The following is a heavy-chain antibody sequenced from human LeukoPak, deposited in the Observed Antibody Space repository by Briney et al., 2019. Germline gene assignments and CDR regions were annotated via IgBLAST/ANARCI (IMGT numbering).Heavy chain of an antibody. D-gene: IGHD1-26*01. CDR1: GFTFSSYG. CDR3: AKDRGSGSYSDY. Sequence: GGSLRLSCAASGFTFSSYGMHWVRQAPGKGLEWVAFIRYDGSNKYYADSVKGRFIISRDNSKNTLYLQMNSLRAEDTAVYYCAKDRGSGSYSDYWGQGTLVTVSS. CDR2: IRYDGSNK. J-gene: IGHJ4*02. V-gene: IGHV3-30*02.